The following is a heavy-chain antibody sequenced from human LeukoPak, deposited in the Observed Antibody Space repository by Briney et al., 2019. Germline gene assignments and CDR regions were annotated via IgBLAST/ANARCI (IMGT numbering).Heavy chain of an antibody. J-gene: IGHJ3*02. CDR2: MNPNSGNT. V-gene: IGHV1-8*01. D-gene: IGHD3-22*01. Sequence: ASVKVSCKASGYTFTSYDINWVRQATGQGLEWMGWMNPNSGNTGYAQKFQGRVTMTRNTSISTAYMELSSLRSEDTAVYYCAGGLGYYDPNAFDIWGQGTMVTVSS. CDR1: GYTFTSYD. CDR3: AGGLGYYDPNAFDI.